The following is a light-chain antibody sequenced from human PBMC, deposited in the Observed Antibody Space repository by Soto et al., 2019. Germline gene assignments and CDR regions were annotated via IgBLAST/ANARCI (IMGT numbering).Light chain of an antibody. CDR1: QSVSNNY. V-gene: IGKV3-20*01. Sequence: LKHSVGAMSLYLGERATIYRRASQSVSNNYLAWYQQKPGQAPRLVIYGASNRATGIPDRFSASGSGTDFTLTVSRLDLEDCEVYYCELYISSPLSSGDGTKVDIK. CDR3: ELYISSPLS. CDR2: GAS. J-gene: IGKJ1*01.